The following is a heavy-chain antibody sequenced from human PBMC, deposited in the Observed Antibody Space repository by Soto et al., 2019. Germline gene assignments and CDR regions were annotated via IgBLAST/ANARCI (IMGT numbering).Heavy chain of an antibody. CDR1: GYTFTSYY. V-gene: IGHV1-46*01. D-gene: IGHD6-13*01. CDR3: ARPNSSSWYRNYYYGMDV. CDR2: INPSGGNT. Sequence: QVQLVQSGAEVKKPGASVKVSCKASGYTFTSYYMHWVRQAPGQGLEWMGIINPSGGNTSYAQKFQGRVTMTRDTSTSTVYMELSSLRSEDTAVYYCARPNSSSWYRNYYYGMDVWGQGTTVTVSS. J-gene: IGHJ6*02.